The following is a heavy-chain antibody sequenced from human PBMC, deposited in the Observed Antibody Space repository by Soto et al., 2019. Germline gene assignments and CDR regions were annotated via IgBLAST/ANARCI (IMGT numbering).Heavy chain of an antibody. D-gene: IGHD1-26*01. CDR1: GITFRNYG. V-gene: IGHV3-33*01. J-gene: IGHJ4*02. CDR3: ARDWERYFDY. CDR2: IWYDGSNR. Sequence: QVQLVESGGGVVQPGTSLRLSCEVSGITFRNYGMHWVRQAPGKGLEWVAIIWYDGSNRYYADSVKGRFTISRDNSKNPLYLQMDSLRGGDTAVYYCARDWERYFDYWGQGTLVTVSS.